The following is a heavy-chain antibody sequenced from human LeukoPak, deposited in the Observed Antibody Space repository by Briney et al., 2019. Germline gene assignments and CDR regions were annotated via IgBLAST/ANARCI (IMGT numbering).Heavy chain of an antibody. CDR2: ISSSGSTI. D-gene: IGHD3-22*01. Sequence: PGGSLRLSCEVSGFTFTIYEMTWVRQAPGKGLEWISYISSSGSTIYYADSVKGRSTISRDNAKKSLYLQMNSLRAEDTAVYYCARANYYDSSGYDYWGQGTLVTVSS. J-gene: IGHJ4*02. CDR3: ARANYYDSSGYDY. CDR1: GFTFTIYE. V-gene: IGHV3-48*03.